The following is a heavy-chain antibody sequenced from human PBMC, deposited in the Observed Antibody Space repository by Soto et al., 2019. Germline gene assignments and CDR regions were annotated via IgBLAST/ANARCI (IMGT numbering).Heavy chain of an antibody. CDR3: ARGIQEGFDH. D-gene: IGHD5-18*01. CDR1: GDSITNGVYY. CDR2: LDYNGMA. Sequence: SETLSLTCVVSGDSITNGVYYWIWISPPPGKPLGWIAYLDYNGMAHYTPSLKSRVTIPLDPSTNPFSLKMTSVTGADTAVYSCARGIQEGFDHWGQGNLVT. J-gene: IGHJ5*02. V-gene: IGHV4-30-4*08.